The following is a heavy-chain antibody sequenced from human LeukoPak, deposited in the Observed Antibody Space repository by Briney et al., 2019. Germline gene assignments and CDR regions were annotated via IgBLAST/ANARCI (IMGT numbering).Heavy chain of an antibody. Sequence: SSETLSLTCAVSGYSISSGYYWGWIRQPPGKGLEWIGSIYYSGSTYYNPSLKSRVTISVDTSKNQFSLKLSSVTAADTAVHYCASGYYDSSGYPLAFDIWGQGTMVTVSS. CDR2: IYYSGST. CDR1: GYSISSGYY. J-gene: IGHJ3*02. CDR3: ASGYYDSSGYPLAFDI. D-gene: IGHD3-22*01. V-gene: IGHV4-38-2*01.